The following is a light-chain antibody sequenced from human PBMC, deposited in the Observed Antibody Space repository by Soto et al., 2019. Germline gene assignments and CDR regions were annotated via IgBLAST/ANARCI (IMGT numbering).Light chain of an antibody. CDR2: AAS. CDR3: QKYNSAPLT. Sequence: DIQMTQSPSSVSASLGDRVTITCRASRGIGVYLAWFQQKPGNVPKLLIYAASTLQSGVPSRFSGSGSGTDFTLTISSLQPEDVATYYCQKYNSAPLTFGGGTKVEIK. V-gene: IGKV1-27*01. J-gene: IGKJ4*01. CDR1: RGIGVY.